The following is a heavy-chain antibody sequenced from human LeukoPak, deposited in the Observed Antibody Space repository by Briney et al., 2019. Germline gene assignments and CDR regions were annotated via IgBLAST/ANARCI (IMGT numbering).Heavy chain of an antibody. CDR2: ITSSSSYI. CDR1: GGSISDGHW. Sequence: ETLSLTCTVSGGSISDGHWLNWVRQAPGKGLEWVSSITSSSSYIYYADSVKGRFTISRDNAKNSLYLQMDSLRVEDTAEYYCARDPYSGNYGAYYYYYMDVWGKGTTVTISS. D-gene: IGHD1-26*01. J-gene: IGHJ6*03. V-gene: IGHV3-21*06. CDR3: ARDPYSGNYGAYYYYYMDV.